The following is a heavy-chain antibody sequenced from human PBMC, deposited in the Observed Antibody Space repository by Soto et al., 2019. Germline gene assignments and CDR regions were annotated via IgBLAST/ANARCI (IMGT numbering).Heavy chain of an antibody. D-gene: IGHD2-15*01. Sequence: VQLVESGGGVVQPGRSLRLSCAASGFTFSSYGMHWVRQAPGKGLEWVAVISYDGSNKYYADSVKGRFTISRDNSKNTLYLQMNSLRAEDTAVYYCAKDLSGNIDYWGQGTLVTVSS. CDR2: ISYDGSNK. CDR3: AKDLSGNIDY. J-gene: IGHJ4*02. V-gene: IGHV3-30*18. CDR1: GFTFSSYG.